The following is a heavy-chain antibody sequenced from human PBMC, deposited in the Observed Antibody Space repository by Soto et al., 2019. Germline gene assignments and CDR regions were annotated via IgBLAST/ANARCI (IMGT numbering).Heavy chain of an antibody. Sequence: SVKVSCKASGGTFGNHVISCVRQAPGQGPEWMGRIIPMLDITNYAQKFQGRDTITADKSTTTAYMEVSSLRSEDTALYYCSKSARNWGFDYWGLGTPVTVSA. CDR3: SKSARNWGFDY. J-gene: IGHJ4*02. D-gene: IGHD7-27*01. CDR1: GGTFGNHV. V-gene: IGHV1-69*04. CDR2: IIPMLDIT.